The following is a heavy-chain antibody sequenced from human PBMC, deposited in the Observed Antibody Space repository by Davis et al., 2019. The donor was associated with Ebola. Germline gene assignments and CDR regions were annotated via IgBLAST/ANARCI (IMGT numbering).Heavy chain of an antibody. Sequence: SETLSLTCAVYGGSFRGYYWSWIRQPPGKGWEWIGEINHSGSTNYNPSLKSRVTISVDTSKNQFSLKLSSVTAADTAVYYCARGQVAAAGSYQYYYYGMDVWGKGTTVTVSS. CDR1: GGSFRGYY. CDR3: ARGQVAAAGSYQYYYYGMDV. CDR2: INHSGST. J-gene: IGHJ6*04. D-gene: IGHD6-13*01. V-gene: IGHV4-34*01.